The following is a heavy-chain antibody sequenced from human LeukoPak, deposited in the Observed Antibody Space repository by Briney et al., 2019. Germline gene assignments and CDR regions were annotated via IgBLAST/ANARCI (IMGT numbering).Heavy chain of an antibody. Sequence: SQTLTLTCAVSGGSISSGGYSWSWIRQPPGKGLEGIGYFYHSGRPYYYPSLKSRVTISVDRSKNQFSLKLSSVTAADTAVYYCARDGTSGYYGSGSLSPSWFDPWGQGTLVTVSS. CDR2: FYHSGRP. CDR3: ARDGTSGYYGSGSLSPSWFDP. V-gene: IGHV4-30-2*01. J-gene: IGHJ5*02. CDR1: GGSISSGGYS. D-gene: IGHD3-10*01.